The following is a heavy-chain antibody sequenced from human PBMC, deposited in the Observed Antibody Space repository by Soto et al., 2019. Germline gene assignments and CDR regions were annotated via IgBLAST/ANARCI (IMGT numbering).Heavy chain of an antibody. Sequence: GGSLRLSCAASGFTFSSYWMSWVRQAPGKGLEWVANIKQDGSEKYYVDSVKGRFTISRDNAKNSLYLQMNSLRAEDTAVYYCARGSRGAILRYFDWLLHLYDYWGQGTLVTVSS. J-gene: IGHJ4*02. D-gene: IGHD3-9*01. CDR3: ARGSRGAILRYFDWLLHLYDY. V-gene: IGHV3-7*05. CDR1: GFTFSSYW. CDR2: IKQDGSEK.